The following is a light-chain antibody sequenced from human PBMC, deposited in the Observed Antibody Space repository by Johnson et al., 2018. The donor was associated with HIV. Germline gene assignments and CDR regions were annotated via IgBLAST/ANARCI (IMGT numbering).Light chain of an antibody. J-gene: IGLJ1*01. CDR3: GTWDHSLHTGGV. CDR2: ENN. Sequence: QSVLTQPPSVSAAPGQKVTISCSGSSSSIGNNYVSWYQQLPGTAPKLLIYENNKRPSGIPDRFSGSKSGTAANLGITGLQTGDESDYYCGTWDHSLHTGGVFGAGTKVTFL. V-gene: IGLV1-51*02. CDR1: SSSIGNNY.